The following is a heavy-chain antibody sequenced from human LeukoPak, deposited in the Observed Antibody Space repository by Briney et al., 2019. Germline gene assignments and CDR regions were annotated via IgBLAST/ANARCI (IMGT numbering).Heavy chain of an antibody. CDR3: AKSTAVAGNTFDY. CDR1: GFTFDDYA. CDR2: ISWNSGSI. J-gene: IGHJ4*02. V-gene: IGHV3-9*01. D-gene: IGHD6-19*01. Sequence: PGGSLRLSCAASGFTFDDYAMHWVRQAPGKGLERVSGISWNSGSIGYADSVKGRFTISRDNAKNSLYLQMNSLRAEDTALYYCAKSTAVAGNTFDYWGQGTLVTVSS.